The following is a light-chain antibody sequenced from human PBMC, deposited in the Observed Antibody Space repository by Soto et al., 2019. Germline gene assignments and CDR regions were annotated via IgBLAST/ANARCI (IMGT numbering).Light chain of an antibody. J-gene: IGLJ1*01. CDR2: EVT. CDR3: SSYTNINTRACV. V-gene: IGLV2-14*01. CDR1: HSDVGRYNR. Sequence: QSALTQPASVSGSPGQSITISCTGTHSDVGRYNRVSWYQQHPGKAPKLIIYEVTDRPSGVSNRFSGSKSGNTASLTISGLQAEDEAEYYCSSYTNINTRACVFGTGTKLTVL.